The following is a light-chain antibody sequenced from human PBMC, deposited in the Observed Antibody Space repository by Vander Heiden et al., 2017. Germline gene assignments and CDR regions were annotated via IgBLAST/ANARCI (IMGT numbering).Light chain of an antibody. Sequence: SFVLTQPPSVSVAPGKPARIICGGNNIGTKSLHWYQQKPGQAPVVVIYYDSDRPSGIPERFSGSNSGNTATLTISRVEAGDEADYYCQVWDGNSDHVVFGGGTKLTVL. CDR2: YDS. CDR3: QVWDGNSDHVV. V-gene: IGLV3-21*04. CDR1: NIGTKS. J-gene: IGLJ2*01.